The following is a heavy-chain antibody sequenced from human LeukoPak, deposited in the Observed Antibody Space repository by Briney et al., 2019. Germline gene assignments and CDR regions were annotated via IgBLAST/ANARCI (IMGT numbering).Heavy chain of an antibody. CDR1: GFTFSTYA. D-gene: IGHD2-2*01. V-gene: IGHV3-23*01. CDR3: AKSQRNDQQVVQRIDY. CDR2: ISGSGDTT. Sequence: GGSLRLSCTASGFTFSTYAMSWVRQAPGEGLEWVSSISGSGDTTYYTGSVKGRFTISRDNSKNALYLQMSSLRAEDTAVYYCAKSQRNDQQVVQRIDYWGQGTLVTVSP. J-gene: IGHJ4*02.